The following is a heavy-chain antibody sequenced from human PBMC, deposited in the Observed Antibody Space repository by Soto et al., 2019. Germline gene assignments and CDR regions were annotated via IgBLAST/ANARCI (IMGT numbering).Heavy chain of an antibody. CDR1: GYTFTSYD. Sequence: GASVKVSCKAFGYTFTSYDINWVRQATGQGLEWMGWMNPNSGNTGYAQKFQGRVTMTRNTSISTAYMELSSLRSEDTAIYYCARVSNTGMVNSLYYGMDVWGQGTTVTVSS. D-gene: IGHD5-18*01. J-gene: IGHJ6*02. V-gene: IGHV1-8*01. CDR2: MNPNSGNT. CDR3: ARVSNTGMVNSLYYGMDV.